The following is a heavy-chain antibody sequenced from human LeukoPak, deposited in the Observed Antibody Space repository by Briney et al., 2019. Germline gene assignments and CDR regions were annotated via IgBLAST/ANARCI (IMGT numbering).Heavy chain of an antibody. CDR1: GFTFSSYG. J-gene: IGHJ5*02. Sequence: PGRSLRLSCAASGFTFSSYGMHWVRQAPGKGLEWVAVIWYDGSNKYYADSVKGRFTISRDNSKNTLYLQMNSLRAEDTAVYYCARDFSGSFTLDLWGQGTLVTVSS. CDR2: IWYDGSNK. CDR3: ARDFSGSFTLDL. D-gene: IGHD1-26*01. V-gene: IGHV3-33*01.